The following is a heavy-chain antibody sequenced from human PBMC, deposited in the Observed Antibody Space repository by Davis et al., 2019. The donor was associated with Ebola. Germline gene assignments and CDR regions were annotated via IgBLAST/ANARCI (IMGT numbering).Heavy chain of an antibody. Sequence: GESLKISCTGSGYTFSDYWIGWVRQLPGKGLEWMGLIYPDDSETRYSPSFQGQVTISADKSISTAYLQWTSLKASDTAIYYCARHGAPRRWGWFDFWGQGTLVSVSP. J-gene: IGHJ5*01. CDR3: ARHGAPRRWGWFDF. CDR2: IYPDDSET. D-gene: IGHD6-6*01. CDR1: GYTFSDYW. V-gene: IGHV5-51*01.